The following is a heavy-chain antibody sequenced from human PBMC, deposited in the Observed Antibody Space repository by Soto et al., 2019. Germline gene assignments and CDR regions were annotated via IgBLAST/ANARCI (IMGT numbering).Heavy chain of an antibody. CDR1: GFTFSNAG. CDR2: IKSKTDGETT. J-gene: IGHJ4*02. CDR3: TTDFKGDPAVAY. Sequence: PGGSLRLSCAASGFTFSNAGMSWVRQASGKGLEWVGRIKSKTDGETTDYAAPVKGRFTISRDDSKNTLYLHMSSLQTEDTALYYCTTDFKGDPAVAYWGQGPLAPSPQ. D-gene: IGHD2-2*01. V-gene: IGHV3-15*01.